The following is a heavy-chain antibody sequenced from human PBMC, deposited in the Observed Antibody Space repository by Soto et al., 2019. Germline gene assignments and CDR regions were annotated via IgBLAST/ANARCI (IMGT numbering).Heavy chain of an antibody. CDR1: GFTFSSYG. D-gene: IGHD5-12*01. CDR3: AKDHGSGCDWLRVGDASDT. V-gene: IGHV3-30*18. CDR2: LSYDGTNK. J-gene: IGHJ3*02. Sequence: QVQLVESGGGVVQPGRSLRLSCAASGFTFSSYGMHWVRQAPGKGLEWVAVLSYDGTNKYYAGSVKGRFTISRDTSKNTLYLQMNSLRAEDTAMYYCAKDHGSGCDWLRVGDASDTWGQGTMVTVSS.